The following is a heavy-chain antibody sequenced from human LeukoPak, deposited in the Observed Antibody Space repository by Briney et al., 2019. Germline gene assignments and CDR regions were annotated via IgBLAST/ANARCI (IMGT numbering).Heavy chain of an antibody. CDR3: AGSPIGYGMDV. Sequence: SGTPSLTCAVSGGSISNENWWGWVRRPPGKGLEWIGEIYHSGSTNYIPSLKSRVTISVDKSKNQFSLKLTSVTAADTAVYYCAGSPIGYGMDVWGQGTTVTVSS. CDR2: IYHSGST. V-gene: IGHV4-4*02. J-gene: IGHJ6*02. CDR1: GGSISNENW.